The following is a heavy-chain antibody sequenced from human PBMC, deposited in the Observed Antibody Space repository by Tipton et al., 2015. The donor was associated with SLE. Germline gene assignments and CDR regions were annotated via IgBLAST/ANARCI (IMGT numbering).Heavy chain of an antibody. J-gene: IGHJ4*02. CDR1: GFIFSSYS. CDR3: ARGIDY. CDR2: INHSGST. Sequence: QVQLVQSGGGLVKPGGSLRLSCAASGFIFSSYSMNWVRQPPGKGLEWIGEINHSGSTNYNPSLKSRVTISVDTSKNQFSLKLSSVTAADTAVYYCARGIDYWGQGTLVTVSS. V-gene: IGHV4-34*01.